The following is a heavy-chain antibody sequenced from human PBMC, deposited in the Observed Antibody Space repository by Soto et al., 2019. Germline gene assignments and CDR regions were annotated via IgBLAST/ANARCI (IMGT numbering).Heavy chain of an antibody. CDR2: IYYSGST. J-gene: IGHJ3*02. CDR3: ARPVGVEQQLVHDAFDI. V-gene: IGHV4-39*01. CDR1: CGSSCNTSCY. D-gene: IGHD6-13*01. Sequence: PSEMLSLRCPVACGSSCNTSCYWGWIHQPPGKGLEWIGTIYYSGSTYYNPSLKNRVTISVDTSKNQFSLKLTSVTAADTAMYYCARPVGVEQQLVHDAFDIWGQGTLVTVSS.